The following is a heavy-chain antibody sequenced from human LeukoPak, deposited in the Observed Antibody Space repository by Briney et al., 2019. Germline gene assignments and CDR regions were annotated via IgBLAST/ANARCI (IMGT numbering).Heavy chain of an antibody. D-gene: IGHD3-10*01. CDR1: GYTFTSYG. CDR2: IIPIFGTA. J-gene: IGHJ3*02. V-gene: IGHV1-69*06. Sequence: SVKVSCKASGYTFTSYGISWVRQAPGQGLEWMGGIIPIFGTANYAQKFQGRVTITADKSTSTAYMELSSLRSEDTAVYYCARKGGLKLLWFGELTDAFDIWGQGTMVTVSS. CDR3: ARKGGLKLLWFGELTDAFDI.